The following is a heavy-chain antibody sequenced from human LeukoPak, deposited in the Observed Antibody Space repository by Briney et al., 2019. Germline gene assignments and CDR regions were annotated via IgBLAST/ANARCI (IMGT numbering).Heavy chain of an antibody. V-gene: IGHV1-46*01. CDR3: ARRGVSKVVAATHYYFDY. J-gene: IGHJ4*02. Sequence: ASVKVSCKASGYTFTSYYMHWVRQAPGQGLEWMGIINPSGGSTSYAQKFQGRVTMTRDTSTSTVYMELSSLRSEDTAVYYCARRGVSKVVAATHYYFDYWGQGTLVTVSS. CDR1: GYTFTSYY. D-gene: IGHD2-15*01. CDR2: INPSGGST.